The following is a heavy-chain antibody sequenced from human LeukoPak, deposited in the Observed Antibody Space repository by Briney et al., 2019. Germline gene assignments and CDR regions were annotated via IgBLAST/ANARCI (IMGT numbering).Heavy chain of an antibody. D-gene: IGHD2-8*01. CDR3: ARGIVLTGYASFDF. V-gene: IGHV4-34*01. CDR1: GGSFSGYY. Sequence: SETLSLTCAVYGGSFSGYYWTWIRQTPDKGLEWIGEIIHSGRTNYKSSLKRRLTLSVDTSKNHFSLKLSSVTAADTAVYYCARGIVLTGYASFDFWGQGTLVTVSS. J-gene: IGHJ4*02. CDR2: IIHSGRT.